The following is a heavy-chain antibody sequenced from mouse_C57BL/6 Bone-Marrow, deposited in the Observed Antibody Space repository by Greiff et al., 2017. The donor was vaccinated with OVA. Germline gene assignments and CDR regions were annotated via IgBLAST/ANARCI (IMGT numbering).Heavy chain of an antibody. CDR3: ARGGLGAWFAY. J-gene: IGHJ3*01. V-gene: IGHV1-81*01. D-gene: IGHD2-4*01. CDR2: IYPRSGNT. CDR1: GYTFTSYG. Sequence: VQLQESGAELARPGASVKLSCKASGYTFTSYGISWVKQRTGQGLEWIGEIYPRSGNTYYNEKFKGKATLTADKSSSTAYMELRSLTSEDSAVYFCARGGLGAWFAYWGQGTLVTVSA.